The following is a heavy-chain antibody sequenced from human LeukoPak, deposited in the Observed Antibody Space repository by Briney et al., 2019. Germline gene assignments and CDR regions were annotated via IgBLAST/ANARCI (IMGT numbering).Heavy chain of an antibody. V-gene: IGHV3-53*01. CDR2: IHSGGNI. CDR3: AKDLSIAARPCFDY. CDR1: GLSISDNY. J-gene: IGHJ4*02. Sequence: GGSLRLSCAASGLSISDNYMSWVRQAPGKGLEWVSIIHSGGNIYYADSVKGRFTISRDNSKNTLYLQMNSLRAEDTAVYYCAKDLSIAARPCFDYWGQGTLVTVSS. D-gene: IGHD6-6*01.